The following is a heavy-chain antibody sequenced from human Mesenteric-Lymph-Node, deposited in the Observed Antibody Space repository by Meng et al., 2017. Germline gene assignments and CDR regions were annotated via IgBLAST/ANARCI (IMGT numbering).Heavy chain of an antibody. V-gene: IGHV1-69*10. CDR2: IIPILGTT. D-gene: IGHD3-16*01. J-gene: IGHJ4*02. CDR1: GGKFTSFV. Sequence: QAQLVQAGAEVKKPGSSVKASCKASGGKFTSFVFNWVRQAPGQGLEWMGGIIPILGTTNYAEKFRGRLTISADTSARTAYMELTSLNSDDTAVYYCARLDLGLAHWGQGTLVTVSS. CDR3: ARLDLGLAH.